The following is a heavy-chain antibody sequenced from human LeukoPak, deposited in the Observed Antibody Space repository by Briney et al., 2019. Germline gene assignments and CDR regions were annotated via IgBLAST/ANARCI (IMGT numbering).Heavy chain of an antibody. J-gene: IGHJ5*02. CDR2: IYYSGST. D-gene: IGHD5-24*01. Sequence: PSETLSLTCTVSGGSISRYYWSWIRQPPGKGLEWIGYIYYSGSTNYNPSLKSRVTISVDTSKNQFSLKLSSVTAADTAVYYCARGAHKSFIRKEIRWFDPWGQGTLVTVSS. V-gene: IGHV4-59*01. CDR1: GGSISRYY. CDR3: ARGAHKSFIRKEIRWFDP.